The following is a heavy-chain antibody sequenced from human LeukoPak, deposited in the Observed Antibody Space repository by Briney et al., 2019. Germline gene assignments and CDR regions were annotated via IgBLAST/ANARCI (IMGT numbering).Heavy chain of an antibody. CDR2: IYYSGST. D-gene: IGHD6-6*01. CDR3: ARARRVAARPSWFDP. CDR1: GGSISSYY. Sequence: PSETLSLTRTVSGGSISSYYWSWIRQPPGKGLEWIGYIYYSGSTNYNPSLKSRVTISVDTSKNQFSLKLSSVTAADTAVYYCARARRVAARPSWFDPWGQGTLVTVSS. J-gene: IGHJ5*02. V-gene: IGHV4-59*01.